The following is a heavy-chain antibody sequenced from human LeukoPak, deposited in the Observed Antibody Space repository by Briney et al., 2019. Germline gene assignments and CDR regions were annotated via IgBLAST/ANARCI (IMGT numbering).Heavy chain of an antibody. V-gene: IGHV1-8*02. CDR2: MNPNSGNT. Sequence: ASVKVSCKASGYTFTSYDINWVRQATGQGLEWMGWMNPNSGNTGYAQKLQGRVTMTTDTSTSTAYMELRSLRSDDTAVYYCARLSYDSSGYYPDYWGQGTLVTVSS. D-gene: IGHD3-22*01. CDR1: GYTFTSYD. J-gene: IGHJ4*02. CDR3: ARLSYDSSGYYPDY.